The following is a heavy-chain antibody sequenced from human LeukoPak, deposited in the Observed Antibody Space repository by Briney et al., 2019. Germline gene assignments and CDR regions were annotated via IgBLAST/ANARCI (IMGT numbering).Heavy chain of an antibody. CDR3: ARVADHRGSERQWLVYAFD. J-gene: IGHJ3*02. CDR2: ISFDGRNK. Sequence: GGSLRLSRAASGFTFSSYAMHWVRQAPGKGLEWVAVISFDGRNKYNADSVRGRFTISRDNSKNTVYLQMNSLRVEDTGVYYCARVADHRGSERQWLVYAFDSGAKGQWSPSLQ. D-gene: IGHD6-19*01. CDR1: GFTFSSYA. V-gene: IGHV3-30*04.